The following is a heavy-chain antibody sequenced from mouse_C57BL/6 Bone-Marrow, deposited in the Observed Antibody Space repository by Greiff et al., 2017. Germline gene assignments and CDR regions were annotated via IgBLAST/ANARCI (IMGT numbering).Heavy chain of an antibody. J-gene: IGHJ3*01. D-gene: IGHD2-5*01. Sequence: EVKLVESGGGLVKPGGSLKLSCAASGFTFSNYAMSWVRQTPEKGLEWVATISDGGSYTYYPDNVKGRFTISRDNAKNKLYLQMSHLKSEDTAMYYCARPSYYSNWWVAWFAYWGQGTLVTVSA. V-gene: IGHV5-4*03. CDR1: GFTFSNYA. CDR2: ISDGGSYT. CDR3: ARPSYYSNWWVAWFAY.